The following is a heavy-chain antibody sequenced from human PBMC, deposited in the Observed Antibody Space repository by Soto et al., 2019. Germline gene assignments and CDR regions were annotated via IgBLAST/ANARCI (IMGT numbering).Heavy chain of an antibody. D-gene: IGHD6-25*01. CDR2: IYYSGST. CDR3: ARMQRDPLSRYFQH. J-gene: IGHJ1*01. Sequence: SETLSLTCTVSGGSISSYYWSWIRQPPGKGLEWIGYIYYSGSTNYNPSLKSRVTISVDTSKNQFSLKLSSVTAADTAVYYCARMQRDPLSRYFQHWGQGTLVTSPQ. CDR1: GGSISSYY. V-gene: IGHV4-59*01.